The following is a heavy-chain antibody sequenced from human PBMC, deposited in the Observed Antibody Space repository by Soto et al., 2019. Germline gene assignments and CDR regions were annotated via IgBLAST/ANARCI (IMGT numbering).Heavy chain of an antibody. J-gene: IGHJ5*02. CDR1: GYTFTSYD. V-gene: IGHV1-8*01. CDR2: MNPNSGTT. D-gene: IGHD5-18*01. CDR3: AGVDTAMVYYWFDP. Sequence: QVQLVQSGAEVKKPGASVKVSCKASGYTFTSYDINWVRQATGQGLEWMGWMNPNSGTTGYAQKFQGRVTMTRNTSLSTAYMELSSLRSEDTAVYYGAGVDTAMVYYWFDPWGQGTLVTVSS.